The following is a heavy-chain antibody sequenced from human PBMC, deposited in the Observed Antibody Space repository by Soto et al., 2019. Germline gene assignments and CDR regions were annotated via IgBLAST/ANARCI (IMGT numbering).Heavy chain of an antibody. V-gene: IGHV3-30*18. CDR3: AKGSERLVTWDFDC. J-gene: IGHJ4*02. D-gene: IGHD6-19*01. CDR2: ISYDETAT. Sequence: QVQLVESGGGVVQPGTSLRLSCAASGFTFSGYGVHWVRQAPGKGLEWVATISYDETATYYSDSVKGRFTISRDNSKNTLFLQMNSLKTEDTAMYYCAKGSERLVTWDFDCWGQGTLVTVSS. CDR1: GFTFSGYG.